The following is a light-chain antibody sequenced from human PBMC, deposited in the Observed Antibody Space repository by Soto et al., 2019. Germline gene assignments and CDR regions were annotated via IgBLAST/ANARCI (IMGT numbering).Light chain of an antibody. Sequence: QSALTQPASVSGSPGQSITISCTGTSSDVGGYNYVSWYQQHPGKAPKLMIYEVSNRPSGVSNRFFGSKSGNTASLTISGLQTEDEADYYCSSFTRINTWVFGGGTKVTVL. CDR2: EVS. CDR3: SSFTRINTWV. J-gene: IGLJ3*02. V-gene: IGLV2-14*01. CDR1: SSDVGGYNY.